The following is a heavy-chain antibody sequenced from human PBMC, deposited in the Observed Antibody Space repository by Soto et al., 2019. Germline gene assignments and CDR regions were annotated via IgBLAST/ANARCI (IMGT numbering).Heavy chain of an antibody. CDR3: ARERPPSLSYCSGGSCYGFDP. CDR1: GGSFSGYS. CDR2: INHSGST. Sequence: SETLSLTCAVYGGSFSGYSWNWIRQPPGKGLEWIGEINHSGSTNYNPSLKSRVTISVDTSKNQFSLKLSSVTAADTAVYYCARERPPSLSYCSGGSCYGFDPWGQGTLVTVS. D-gene: IGHD2-15*01. J-gene: IGHJ5*02. V-gene: IGHV4-34*01.